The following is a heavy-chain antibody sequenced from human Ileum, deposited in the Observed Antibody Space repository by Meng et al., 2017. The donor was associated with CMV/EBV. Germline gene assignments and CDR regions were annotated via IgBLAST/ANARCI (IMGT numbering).Heavy chain of an antibody. V-gene: IGHV4-4*07. CDR1: GDFANNFY. D-gene: IGHD4-17*01. CDR3: ARSGLRGIYVDY. Sequence: QVPGPGPGQGLVSPSGTLSLTCTVSGDFANNFYWSWIRQPAGKGLQWIGRISTSGSDNYNPSLKRRVTMSVDTSKKQFSLKLSSVTAADTAVYYRARSGLRGIYVDYWGQGTLVTVSS. J-gene: IGHJ4*02. CDR2: ISTSGSD.